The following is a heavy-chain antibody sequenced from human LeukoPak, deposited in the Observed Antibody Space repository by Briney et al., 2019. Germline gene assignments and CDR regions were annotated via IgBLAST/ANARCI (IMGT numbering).Heavy chain of an antibody. J-gene: IGHJ4*02. CDR3: ARESYYDSSGSSYYFDY. CDR1: GGTLSSYA. V-gene: IGHV1-69*01. D-gene: IGHD3-22*01. CDR2: IIPIFGTA. Sequence: SVTVSCKASGGTLSSYAISWVRQAPGQGLEWMGGIIPIFGTANYAQKFQGRVTITADESTSTAYMELSSLRSEDTAVYYCARESYYDSSGSSYYFDYWGQGTLVTVSS.